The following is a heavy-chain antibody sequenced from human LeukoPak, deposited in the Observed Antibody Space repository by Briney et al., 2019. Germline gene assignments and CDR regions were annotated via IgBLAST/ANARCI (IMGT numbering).Heavy chain of an antibody. CDR1: GGSISSGCYS. Sequence: SETLSLTCAVSGGSISSGCYSWSWIRQPPGKGLEWIGYIYHSGSTYYNPSLKSRVTISVDRSKNQFSLKLSSVTAADTAVYYCARGRPSPGSSWHEEKYYFDYWGQGTLVTVSS. V-gene: IGHV4-30-2*01. D-gene: IGHD6-13*01. CDR2: IYHSGST. CDR3: ARGRPSPGSSWHEEKYYFDY. J-gene: IGHJ4*02.